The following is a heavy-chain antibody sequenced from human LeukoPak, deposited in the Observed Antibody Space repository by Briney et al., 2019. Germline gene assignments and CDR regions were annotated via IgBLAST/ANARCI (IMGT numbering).Heavy chain of an antibody. V-gene: IGHV3-23*01. CDR2: ISGSGDGT. J-gene: IGHJ3*02. Sequence: GGSLRLSCAASGFTFNNYAMTWVRQAPGKGLEWVSAISGSGDGTYYADSVKGRFTISRDNSKNMLYLQMNSLRAEDTAVYYCARDLAWDAFDIWGQGTMVTVPS. CDR1: GFTFNNYA. CDR3: ARDLAWDAFDI.